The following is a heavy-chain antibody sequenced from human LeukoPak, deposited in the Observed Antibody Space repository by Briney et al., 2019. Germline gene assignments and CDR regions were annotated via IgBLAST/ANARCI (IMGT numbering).Heavy chain of an antibody. CDR3: ARDNGPAGGGLDY. CDR1: GFTFSTYN. Sequence: AGSLRLSCAASGFTFSTYNMNWVRQAPRKRLQWFTYISSSSGSIYYADSVKGRFTVSRDNAKKSLYLQMTSLRAEDTAVYYCARDNGPAGGGLDYWGQGTLVTVSS. D-gene: IGHD2-8*01. V-gene: IGHV3-48*01. CDR2: ISSSSGSI. J-gene: IGHJ4*02.